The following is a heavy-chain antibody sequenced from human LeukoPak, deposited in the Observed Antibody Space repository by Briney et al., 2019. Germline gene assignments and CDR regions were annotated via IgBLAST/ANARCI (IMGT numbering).Heavy chain of an antibody. V-gene: IGHV1-2*02. Sequence: ASVKVSCTASGYTFSDYYIHWLRQAPGRGLEWMGWINPKSGGTNYAQYFQGRVTMTRDTSSTTVYMDLTRLRSDDTAVYYCARDRAHYYGSGSYYKGYQFDPWGQGTLVTVSS. J-gene: IGHJ5*02. D-gene: IGHD3-10*01. CDR2: INPKSGGT. CDR1: GYTFSDYY. CDR3: ARDRAHYYGSGSYYKGYQFDP.